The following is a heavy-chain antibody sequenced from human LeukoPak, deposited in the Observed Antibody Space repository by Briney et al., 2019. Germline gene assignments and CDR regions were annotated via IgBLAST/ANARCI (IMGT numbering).Heavy chain of an antibody. D-gene: IGHD6-13*01. CDR2: IYPVDSGT. CDR1: GYTFTSYW. Sequence: PGESLKISCKGSGYTFTSYWISWVRQLPGKGLKWMGIIYPVDSGTRYSPALQGQVTISDDKSISTAYLQWSSLKASDTAMYYCARGAAAGSLNWFDPWGEGTLVTVSS. CDR3: ARGAAAGSLNWFDP. V-gene: IGHV5-51*01. J-gene: IGHJ5*02.